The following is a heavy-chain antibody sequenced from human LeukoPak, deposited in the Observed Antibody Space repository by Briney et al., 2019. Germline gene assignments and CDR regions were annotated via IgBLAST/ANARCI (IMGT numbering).Heavy chain of an antibody. V-gene: IGHV1-2*02. CDR2: INPNSGGT. CDR1: GYTFTGYY. CDR3: ARDRTPRRMVRGVIIPPMSDI. Sequence: GASVKVSCKASGYTFTGYYMHWVRQAPGQGLEWMGWINPNSGGTNYAQKFQGRVTMTRDTSISTAYMELSRLRSDDTAVYYCARDRTPRRMVRGVIIPPMSDIWGQGTMVTVSS. J-gene: IGHJ3*02. D-gene: IGHD3-10*01.